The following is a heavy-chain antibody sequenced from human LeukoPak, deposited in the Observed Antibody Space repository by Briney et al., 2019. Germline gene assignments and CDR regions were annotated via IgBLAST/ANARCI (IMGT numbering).Heavy chain of an antibody. CDR2: ISAYNGNT. CDR1: GYTFTSYG. D-gene: IGHD2-2*01. Sequence: GASVKVSCKASGYTFTSYGISWVGQAPGQGLEWMGWISAYNGNTNYAQKLQGRVTMTTDTSTSTAYMELRSLRSDDTAVYYCARRHCSSTSCYPLDYWGQGTLVTVSS. V-gene: IGHV1-18*04. CDR3: ARRHCSSTSCYPLDY. J-gene: IGHJ4*02.